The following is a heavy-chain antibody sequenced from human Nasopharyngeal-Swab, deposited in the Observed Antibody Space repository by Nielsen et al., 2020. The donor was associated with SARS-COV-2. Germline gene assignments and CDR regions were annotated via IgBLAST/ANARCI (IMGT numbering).Heavy chain of an antibody. Sequence: GESLKISCAASGFTSSSYAMRWVRQAPGKGLEWVSAISGSGGSTYYADSVKGGFTISRDNSKNTLYLQMNSLRAEDTAVYYCAKRPTGSTFGDWGQGTLVTVSS. CDR1: GFTSSSYA. V-gene: IGHV3-23*01. CDR2: ISGSGGST. CDR3: AKRPTGSTFGD. J-gene: IGHJ4*02. D-gene: IGHD3-16*01.